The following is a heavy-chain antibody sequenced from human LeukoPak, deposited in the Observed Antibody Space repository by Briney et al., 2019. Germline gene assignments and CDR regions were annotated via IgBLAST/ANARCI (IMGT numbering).Heavy chain of an antibody. CDR3: ARGPAYSEYGVLGYSHYSMDV. D-gene: IGHD4-17*01. Sequence: ASVKVSCKASGYTFTSHDINWVRQATGQGPEWMGWMNPNSGATGYAQKFRGRITMTRDTSLTTAYMELSSLRSEDTALYYCARGPAYSEYGVLGYSHYSMDVWSKGTTVTVS. CDR2: MNPNSGAT. CDR1: GYTFTSHD. V-gene: IGHV1-8*01. J-gene: IGHJ6*03.